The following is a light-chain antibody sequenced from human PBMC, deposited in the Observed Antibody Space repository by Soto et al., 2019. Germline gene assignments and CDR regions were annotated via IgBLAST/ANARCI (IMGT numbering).Light chain of an antibody. Sequence: QSAPTQPPSASGSPGQSVTFSCTGTSSDVGGYNYVSWYQQYPGKAPKLMIYEVYKRHSGVPDRFSGSKSGNTASLTVSGLQPEEDADYYCSASAGSSTWVFGAGTKLTVL. CDR2: EVY. V-gene: IGLV2-8*01. J-gene: IGLJ2*01. CDR1: SSDVGGYNY. CDR3: SASAGSSTWV.